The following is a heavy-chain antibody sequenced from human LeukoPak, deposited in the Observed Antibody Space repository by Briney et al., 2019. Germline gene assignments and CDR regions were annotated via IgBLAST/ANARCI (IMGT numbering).Heavy chain of an antibody. J-gene: IGHJ4*02. D-gene: IGHD6-13*01. V-gene: IGHV3-7*03. CDR3: ARESGGIAAAGDYYFDY. CDR2: IKQDGIEK. CDR1: GFTFSSYW. Sequence: PGGALRLSCAASGFTFSSYWMSWVREAPGKGLEWVANIKQDGIEKYSVDSVKGRFSISRDNAKNSLYLQMNCLRAEDTVVYYCARESGGIAAAGDYYFDYWGQGTLVTVSS.